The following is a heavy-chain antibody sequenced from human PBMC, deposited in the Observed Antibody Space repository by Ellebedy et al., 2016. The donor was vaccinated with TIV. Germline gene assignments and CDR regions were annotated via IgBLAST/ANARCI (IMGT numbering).Heavy chain of an antibody. J-gene: IGHJ3*02. CDR1: GGSFSGYY. CDR3: ARQTDAFDI. Sequence: SETLSLXXAVYGGSFSGYYWSWIRQPPGKGLEWIGEINHSGSTNYNPSLKSRVTISIDTSKNQFSLKLSSVTAADTAVYYCARQTDAFDIWGQGTMVTVSS. V-gene: IGHV4-34*01. CDR2: INHSGST.